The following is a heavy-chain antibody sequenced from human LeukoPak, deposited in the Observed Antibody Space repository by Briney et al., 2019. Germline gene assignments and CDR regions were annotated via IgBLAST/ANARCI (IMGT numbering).Heavy chain of an antibody. Sequence: GGSLRLSCVASGFSFSNLAMGWVRQAPGNGLEWVSVISDSGGITYYADSVKGRFTISRDNSRNTLYLQMNSLRVDDTAVYYCAKDACRCSGWYFFDHWGQGTLVTVSS. CDR1: GFSFSNLA. D-gene: IGHD6-19*01. J-gene: IGHJ4*02. CDR2: ISDSGGIT. CDR3: AKDACRCSGWYFFDH. V-gene: IGHV3-23*01.